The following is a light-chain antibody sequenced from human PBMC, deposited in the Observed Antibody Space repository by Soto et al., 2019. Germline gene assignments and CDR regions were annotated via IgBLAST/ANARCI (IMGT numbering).Light chain of an antibody. CDR2: GAS. CDR1: QSVSSSY. J-gene: IGKJ5*01. V-gene: IGKV3-20*01. Sequence: EIVLTQSPGTLSLSPGERATLSCRASQSVSSSYLAWYQQKPDQAPRLLIYGASSRATGIPDRFSGSGSETDFTLTISRLEPEDFAVYYCQQYGSSPPITFGLGTRLEIK. CDR3: QQYGSSPPIT.